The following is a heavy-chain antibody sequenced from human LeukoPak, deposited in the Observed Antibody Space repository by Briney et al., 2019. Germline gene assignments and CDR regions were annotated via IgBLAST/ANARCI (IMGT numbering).Heavy chain of an antibody. Sequence: GGSLRLSCAASGFTFSSYAMSWVRQAPGKGLEWVSAISGSGGNTYYADSVKGRFTISRDNSKNTLYLQMNSLRAEDTAVYYCAKDGVWFGEFPFDYWGQGTLVTVSS. J-gene: IGHJ4*02. CDR1: GFTFSSYA. CDR2: ISGSGGNT. D-gene: IGHD3-10*01. CDR3: AKDGVWFGEFPFDY. V-gene: IGHV3-23*01.